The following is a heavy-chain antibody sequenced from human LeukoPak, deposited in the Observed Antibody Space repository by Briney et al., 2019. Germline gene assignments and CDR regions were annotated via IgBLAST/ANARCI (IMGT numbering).Heavy chain of an antibody. CDR2: MNPNSGNT. J-gene: IGHJ6*02. CDR1: GYTFISYD. Sequence: GASVKVSCKASGYTFISYDINWVRQATGQGLEWMGWMNPNSGNTGYAQKFQGRVTMTRNTSISTAYMELSSLRSEDTAVYYCARGWFGELSAAEYYGMDVWGQGTTVTVSS. V-gene: IGHV1-8*01. CDR3: ARGWFGELSAAEYYGMDV. D-gene: IGHD3-10*01.